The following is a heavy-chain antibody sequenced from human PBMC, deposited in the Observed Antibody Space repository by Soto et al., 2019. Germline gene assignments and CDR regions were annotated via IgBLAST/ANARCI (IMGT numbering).Heavy chain of an antibody. CDR2: INPKSGGT. CDR1: GYTFSDYY. V-gene: IGHV1-2*04. Sequence: QVQLVQSGAEVKKPGASVKVSCKASGYTFSDYYMHWVRQAPGQGLEWLGWINPKSGGTNYAQKFQGWVTMTRDTSISTAYMELPRHTSNDTGAYYCAGAKDGIDVWGQGTTVTVSS. J-gene: IGHJ6*02. CDR3: AGAKDGIDV.